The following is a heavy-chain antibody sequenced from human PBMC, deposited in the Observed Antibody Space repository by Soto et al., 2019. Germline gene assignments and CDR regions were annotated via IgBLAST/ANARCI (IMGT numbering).Heavy chain of an antibody. J-gene: IGHJ4*02. V-gene: IGHV4-39*01. CDR2: IFYNGST. CDR1: GGPISSSRQY. CDR3: ARLIGYCSGGRCDDH. Sequence: SETLSLTCTVSGGPISSSRQYWGWIRQPPGKGLEWIGSIFYNGSTYYNPSLKSRVTMSVDTSKNQFSPNLTSVTAADTATYYCARLIGYCSGGRCDDHWGQGTLVTVSS. D-gene: IGHD2-15*01.